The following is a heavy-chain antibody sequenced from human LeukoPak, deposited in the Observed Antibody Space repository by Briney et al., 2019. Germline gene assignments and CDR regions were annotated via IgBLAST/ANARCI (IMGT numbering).Heavy chain of an antibody. V-gene: IGHV3-11*01. CDR1: GFTFSDYY. J-gene: IGHJ4*02. CDR2: IDGSGSSI. Sequence: PGGSLRLSCAASGFTFSDYYMSWMRQAPGRGLEWVSYIDGSGSSIYYADSAKGRFTVSRDNAENSLYLQMNSLRGEDTAVYYCVRAYSRGYSDDFDYWGQGTLVTVSS. D-gene: IGHD3-22*01. CDR3: VRAYSRGYSDDFDY.